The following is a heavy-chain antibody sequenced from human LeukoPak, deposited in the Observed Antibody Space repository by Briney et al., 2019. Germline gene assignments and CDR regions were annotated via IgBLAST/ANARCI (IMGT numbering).Heavy chain of an antibody. Sequence: ASVKVSCKASGGTFSSYAISWVRQAPGQGLEWMGGIIPIFGTANYAQKFQGRVTITADKSTSTAYMELSSLRSEDTAVYYCARELDDFWSGNPFDYWGQGTLVTVSS. D-gene: IGHD3-3*01. V-gene: IGHV1-69*06. J-gene: IGHJ4*02. CDR1: GGTFSSYA. CDR3: ARELDDFWSGNPFDY. CDR2: IIPIFGTA.